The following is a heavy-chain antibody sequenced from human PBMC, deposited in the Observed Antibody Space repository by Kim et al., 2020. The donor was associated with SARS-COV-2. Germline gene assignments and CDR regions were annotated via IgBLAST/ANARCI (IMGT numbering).Heavy chain of an antibody. D-gene: IGHD5-18*01. V-gene: IGHV3-30*18. Sequence: GGSLRLSCAASGFTFSSYGMHWVRQAPGKGLEWVAVISYDGSNKYYADSVKGRFTISRDNSKNTLYLQMNSLRAEDTAVYYCAKPMDTAMVSYYFDYWGQGTLVTVSS. J-gene: IGHJ4*02. CDR1: GFTFSSYG. CDR3: AKPMDTAMVSYYFDY. CDR2: ISYDGSNK.